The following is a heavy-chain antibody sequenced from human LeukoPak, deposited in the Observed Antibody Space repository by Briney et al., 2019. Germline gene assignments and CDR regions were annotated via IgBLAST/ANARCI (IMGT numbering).Heavy chain of an antibody. J-gene: IGHJ4*02. D-gene: IGHD3-22*01. CDR2: ITSSSIYI. CDR3: ARSRYDSSGYYGIIGN. V-gene: IGHV3-21*01. CDR1: GFTFSSYE. Sequence: SGGSLRLSCAASGFTFSSYEMNWVRQAPGKRLEWVSSITSSSIYIYYADSVKGRFTISRDNAKNSLYLQMSSLRAEDTAVYYCARSRYDSSGYYGIIGNWGQGTLVTVSS.